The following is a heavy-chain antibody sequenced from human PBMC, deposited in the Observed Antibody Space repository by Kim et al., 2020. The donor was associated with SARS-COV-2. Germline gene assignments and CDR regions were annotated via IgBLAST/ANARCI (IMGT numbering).Heavy chain of an antibody. CDR1: GGSFSGYY. Sequence: SETLSLTCAVYGGSFSGYYWSWIRQPPGKGLEWIGEINHSGSTNYNPSLKSRVTISVDTSKNQFSLKLSSVTAADTAVYYCARGNYDFWSGYQPFDPWGQGTLVTVSS. D-gene: IGHD3-3*01. CDR3: ARGNYDFWSGYQPFDP. CDR2: INHSGST. J-gene: IGHJ5*02. V-gene: IGHV4-34*01.